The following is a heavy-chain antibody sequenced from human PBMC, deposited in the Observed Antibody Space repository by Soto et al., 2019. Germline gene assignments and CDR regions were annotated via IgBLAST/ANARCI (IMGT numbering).Heavy chain of an antibody. CDR1: GLTFSYYN. CDR3: ARDGDGSSWPFDY. Sequence: EVHLVESGGGLLQPGGSLRLSCAASGLTFSYYNMNWVRQAPARGLEWVSYISSSSSTIYYADSVKGRFTISRDNASNSRYLQMNSLRAEDTAVYYCARDGDGSSWPFDYWGQGTLVTVSS. J-gene: IGHJ4*02. D-gene: IGHD6-13*01. V-gene: IGHV3-48*01. CDR2: ISSSSSTI.